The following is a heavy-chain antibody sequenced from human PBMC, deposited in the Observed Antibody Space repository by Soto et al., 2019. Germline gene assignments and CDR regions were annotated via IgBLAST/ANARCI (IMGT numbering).Heavy chain of an antibody. CDR2: IIPILGIA. D-gene: IGHD3-22*01. Sequence: ASVKVSCKASGGTFSSYTISWVRQAPGQGLEWMGRIIPILGIANYAQKFQGRVTITADKSTSTAYMELSSLRSEDTAVYYCARVLEGYYDSSGYYYAPLYYYYGMDVWGQGTTVTVS. V-gene: IGHV1-69*02. J-gene: IGHJ6*02. CDR1: GGTFSSYT. CDR3: ARVLEGYYDSSGYYYAPLYYYYGMDV.